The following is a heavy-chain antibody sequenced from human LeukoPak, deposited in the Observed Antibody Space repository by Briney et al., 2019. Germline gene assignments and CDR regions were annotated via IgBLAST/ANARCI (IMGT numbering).Heavy chain of an antibody. Sequence: PGSSLTLLCAASGFTFSIYLMQWVRQAPGKGLECVAVISNEGSEKYYAASVNRRFTIARDNSKTTLYLQMNSLGPEDTALYYCARDGGFTRGWTYGAGDYWGQGTLVAVSS. J-gene: IGHJ4*02. CDR3: ARDGGFTRGWTYGAGDY. V-gene: IGHV3-30*04. CDR1: GFTFSIYL. D-gene: IGHD3-10*01. CDR2: ISNEGSEK.